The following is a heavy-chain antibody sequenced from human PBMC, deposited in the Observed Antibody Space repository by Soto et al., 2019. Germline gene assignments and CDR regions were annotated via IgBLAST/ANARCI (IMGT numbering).Heavy chain of an antibody. J-gene: IGHJ4*02. D-gene: IGHD4-17*01. CDR3: VKDVVSVRYYFDY. Sequence: GVSLRLSCSASGFTFSSYAMHWVRQAPGKGLEYVSAISSNGGSTYYADSVKGRFTISRDNSKNTLYLQMSSLRAEDTAVYYCVKDVVSVRYYFDYWGQGTLVTVSS. CDR2: ISSNGGST. V-gene: IGHV3-64D*08. CDR1: GFTFSSYA.